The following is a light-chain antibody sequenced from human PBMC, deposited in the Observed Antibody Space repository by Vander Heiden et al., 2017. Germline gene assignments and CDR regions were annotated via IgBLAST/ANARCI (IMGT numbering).Light chain of an antibody. CDR2: GKN. CDR3: NSRDSSGNHWV. V-gene: IGLV3-19*01. Sequence: SSELTQDPAVSVALGQTVRSTCQGDSLRSYYARWYEQKPGQAPVLVIYGKNNRPSGIPDRFSGSSSGNTASLTITGAQAEDEADYYCNSRDSSGNHWVFGGGTKLTVL. CDR1: SLRSYY. J-gene: IGLJ3*02.